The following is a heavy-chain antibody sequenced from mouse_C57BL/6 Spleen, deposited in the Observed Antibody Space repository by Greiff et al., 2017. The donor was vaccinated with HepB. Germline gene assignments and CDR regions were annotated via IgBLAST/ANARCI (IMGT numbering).Heavy chain of an antibody. Sequence: EVQRVESGGGLVQPTGTLKLSCAASGFTFNTYAMHWVRQSPGKGLEWVARIRSKSSNYANYYADSVKDRFTISRDDSQSMHYLQMNNLKTEDTAMDYGVRAGGGTYWYFDVWGTGTTVTVSS. CDR3: VRAGGGTYWYFDV. V-gene: IGHV10-3*01. J-gene: IGHJ1*03. CDR1: GFTFNTYA. CDR2: IRSKSSNYAN. D-gene: IGHD1-1*02.